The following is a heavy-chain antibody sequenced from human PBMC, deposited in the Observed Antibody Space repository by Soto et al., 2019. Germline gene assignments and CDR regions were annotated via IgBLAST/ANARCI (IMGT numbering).Heavy chain of an antibody. CDR1: GFTFSSYA. Sequence: GGSLRLSCAASGFTFSSYAMSWVRQAPGKGLEWVSAISGSGGSTYYADSVKGRFTISRDNSKNTLYLQMNSLRAEDTAVYYCAKVDIVVVVAANFDYWGQGTLVTVSS. J-gene: IGHJ4*02. CDR3: AKVDIVVVVAANFDY. D-gene: IGHD2-15*01. V-gene: IGHV3-23*01. CDR2: ISGSGGST.